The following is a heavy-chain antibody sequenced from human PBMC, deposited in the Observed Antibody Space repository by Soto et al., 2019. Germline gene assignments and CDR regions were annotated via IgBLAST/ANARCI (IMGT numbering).Heavy chain of an antibody. J-gene: IGHJ5*02. D-gene: IGHD3-10*01. Sequence: SETLSLTCAVYGGSFSDDASSSDWYWNWIRQSPGKGLEWIGEIDRSGRTKYNPSLKSRVSISVDTSKNQFSLKLSSVTAADTGVYYCATWGRGVLIQNGFDPLGQGTLVTVSS. CDR3: ATWGRGVLIQNGFDP. CDR2: IDRSGRT. CDR1: GGSFSDDASSSDWY. V-gene: IGHV4-34*01.